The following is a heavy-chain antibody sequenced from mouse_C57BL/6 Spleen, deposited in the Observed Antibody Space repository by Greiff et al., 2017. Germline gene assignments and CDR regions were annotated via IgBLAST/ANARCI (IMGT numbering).Heavy chain of an antibody. CDR3: TTHFITTVVATRYWYFDV. D-gene: IGHD1-1*01. V-gene: IGHV14-4*01. CDR1: GFNIKDDY. CDR2: IDPENGDT. J-gene: IGHJ1*03. Sequence: EVQLQHSGAELVRPGASVKLSCTASGFNIKDDYMHWVKQRPEQGLEWIGWIDPENGDTEYASKFQGKATITADTSSNTAYLQLSSLTSEDTAVYYCTTHFITTVVATRYWYFDVWGTGTTVTVSS.